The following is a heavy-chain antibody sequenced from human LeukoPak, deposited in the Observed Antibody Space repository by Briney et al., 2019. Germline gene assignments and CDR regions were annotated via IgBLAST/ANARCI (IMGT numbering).Heavy chain of an antibody. J-gene: IGHJ4*02. D-gene: IGHD1-26*01. CDR1: GFTFNTYG. CDR2: IKTDGSIT. V-gene: IGHV3-74*01. Sequence: GGSLRLSCAASGFTFNTYGMSWVRQAPGKGPVWVSRIKTDGSITDYADFVKGRFTISRDNAENTLYLQMNSLRAEDTAVYYCANQYSKVGSTPDYWGQGTLVTVSS. CDR3: ANQYSKVGSTPDY.